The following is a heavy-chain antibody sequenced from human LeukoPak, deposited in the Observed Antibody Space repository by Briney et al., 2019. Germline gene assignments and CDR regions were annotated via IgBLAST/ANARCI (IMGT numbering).Heavy chain of an antibody. V-gene: IGHV3-48*03. CDR2: ISSSGSRI. Sequence: GGSLRLSCAASGFTFSSHEMNWVRQAPGKGLEWVSYISSSGSRIFYADAVKGRFTISRDDAKNSLYLQMNDLRAEDTAVYYCATEIRAVQDLYYWGQGTLVTVSS. D-gene: IGHD3-10*01. CDR3: ATEIRAVQDLYY. J-gene: IGHJ4*02. CDR1: GFTFSSHE.